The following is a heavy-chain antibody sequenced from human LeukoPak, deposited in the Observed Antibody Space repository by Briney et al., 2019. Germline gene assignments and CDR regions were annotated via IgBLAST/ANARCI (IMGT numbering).Heavy chain of an antibody. D-gene: IGHD3-22*01. Sequence: ASVKVSCKASGGTFSSYAISWVRQAPGQGLEWMGRIIPILGIANYAQKFQGRVTITADKSTSTAYMELSSLRSEDTAVYYCASRGNTMIVGPLFDYWGQGTLVTVSP. V-gene: IGHV1-69*04. CDR3: ASRGNTMIVGPLFDY. J-gene: IGHJ4*02. CDR2: IIPILGIA. CDR1: GGTFSSYA.